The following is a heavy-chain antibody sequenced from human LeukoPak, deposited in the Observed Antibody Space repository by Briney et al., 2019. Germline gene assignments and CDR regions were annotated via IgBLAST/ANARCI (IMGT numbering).Heavy chain of an antibody. J-gene: IGHJ6*02. Sequence: GGSLRLSCAASGFTFSSYSMNWVRQAPGKGLEWVSYISSSSSTIYYADSVKGRFTISRDNAKNSLYLQMNSLRAEDTAVYYCARGEIVVAPYYYYGMDVWGQGTTVTVSS. D-gene: IGHD3-22*01. CDR1: GFTFSSYS. CDR3: ARGEIVVAPYYYYGMDV. V-gene: IGHV3-48*04. CDR2: ISSSSSTI.